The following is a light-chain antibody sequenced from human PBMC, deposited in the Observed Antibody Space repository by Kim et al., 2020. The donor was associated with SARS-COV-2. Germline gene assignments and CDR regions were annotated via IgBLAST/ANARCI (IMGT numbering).Light chain of an antibody. Sequence: GQEVTISCTGTSSDVGGYNYVSWYQQHPGKAPKLMIYEVSKRPSGVPDRFSGSKSGNTASLTVSGLQAEDEADYYCSSYAGSNNLVFGGGTQRTVL. CDR3: SSYAGSNNLV. CDR2: EVS. V-gene: IGLV2-8*01. J-gene: IGLJ3*02. CDR1: SSDVGGYNY.